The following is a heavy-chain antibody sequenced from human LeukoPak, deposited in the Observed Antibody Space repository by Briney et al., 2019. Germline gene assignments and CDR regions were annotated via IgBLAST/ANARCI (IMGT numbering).Heavy chain of an antibody. CDR2: IKDDGRQK. J-gene: IGHJ4*02. D-gene: IGHD5-24*01. Sequence: GGSLRLSCAPSGSTFSRYWMIWVRQPPGKGLEWVASIKDDGRQKYYLDSVKGRFSVSRDNAKNSVYLQMDSLRAEDTALYYCARDASRGFDTWGQGTLVTVSS. CDR3: ARDASRGFDT. V-gene: IGHV3-7*01. CDR1: GSTFSRYW.